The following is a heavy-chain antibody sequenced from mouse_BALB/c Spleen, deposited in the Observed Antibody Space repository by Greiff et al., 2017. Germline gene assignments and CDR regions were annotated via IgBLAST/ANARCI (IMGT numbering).Heavy chain of an antibody. CDR1: GFTFSSYT. CDR3: ARDRRPGGGYGNYYDD. CDR2: LSSGGGNT. Sequence: EVQLVESGGGLVKPGGSLKLSCAASGFTFSSYTMSWVRQTPEKRLEWVATLSSGGGNTYYPDSVKGRFTFSRDNAKNNLYMQMSSLRSEDADLYYCARDRRPGGGYGNYYDDWGQGTTRTVSS. D-gene: IGHD2-1*01. J-gene: IGHJ2*01. V-gene: IGHV5-9*03.